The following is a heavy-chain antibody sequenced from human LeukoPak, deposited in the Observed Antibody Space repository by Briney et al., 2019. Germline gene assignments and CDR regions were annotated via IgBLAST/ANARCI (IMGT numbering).Heavy chain of an antibody. CDR2: IYYSGST. Sequence: SETLSLTCTVSGGSVSSGTYYWSWIRQPPGEGLEWIGYIYYSGSTNYNPSLKSRVTISVDTSKNQFSLKLSSVTAADTAVYYCARGADSSGYYSIFYFDYWGQGTLVTVSS. V-gene: IGHV4-61*01. D-gene: IGHD3-22*01. J-gene: IGHJ4*02. CDR1: GGSVSSGTYY. CDR3: ARGADSSGYYSIFYFDY.